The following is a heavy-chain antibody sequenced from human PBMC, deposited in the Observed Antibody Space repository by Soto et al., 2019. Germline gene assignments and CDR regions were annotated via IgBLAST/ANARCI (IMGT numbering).Heavy chain of an antibody. Sequence: GESLKISCKVSGYSFTSYWISWVRQMPGKGLEWMGRIDPSDSYTNYSPSFQGHVTISADKSISTAYLQWSSLKASDTAMYYCASPGAYSNHYGMDVWGQGTTVTVSS. V-gene: IGHV5-10-1*01. CDR1: GYSFTSYW. CDR3: ASPGAYSNHYGMDV. CDR2: IDPSDSYT. D-gene: IGHD6-13*01. J-gene: IGHJ6*02.